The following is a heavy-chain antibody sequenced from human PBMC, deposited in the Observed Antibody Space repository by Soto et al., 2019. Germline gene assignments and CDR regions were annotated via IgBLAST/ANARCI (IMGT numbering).Heavy chain of an antibody. Sequence: QVQLVQSGAEVKKPGASVKVSCRASGYTFDNYDINWVRQATGQGLEWIGLMNPNTGNTDSAQKFQGRVSMTRNNSINTAYMELSSLRSEDTAVYYCARSNSFWTASYTEALDWFDPWGQGTLVTVSS. CDR1: GYTFDNYD. J-gene: IGHJ5*02. CDR3: ARSNSFWTASYTEALDWFDP. D-gene: IGHD3-3*01. CDR2: MNPNTGNT. V-gene: IGHV1-8*01.